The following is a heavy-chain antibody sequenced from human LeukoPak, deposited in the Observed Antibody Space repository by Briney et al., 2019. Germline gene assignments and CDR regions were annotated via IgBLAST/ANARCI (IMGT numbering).Heavy chain of an antibody. CDR3: ARGGSDIVASNWFDP. CDR2: IIPIFGTA. D-gene: IGHD2-15*01. CDR1: GGTFSSYA. Sequence: SMKVSCKASGGTFSSYAISWVRQAPGQGLEWMGGIIPIFGTANYAQKFQGRVTITTDESTSTAYMELSSLRSEDTAVYYCARGGSDIVASNWFDPWGQGTLVTVSS. V-gene: IGHV1-69*05. J-gene: IGHJ5*02.